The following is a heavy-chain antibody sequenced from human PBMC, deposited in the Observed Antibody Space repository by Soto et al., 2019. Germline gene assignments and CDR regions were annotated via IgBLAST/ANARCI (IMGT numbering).Heavy chain of an antibody. CDR1: GGSISSSSYY. J-gene: IGHJ4*02. Sequence: PSETLSLTCTVSGGSISSSSYYWVWIRHPPGKGLEWIGSIYYSGSTYYNPSLKSRVTISVDTSKNQFSLKPSSVTAADTAVYYCARPSSPYDYVWGSYRRSLAYFDYWGQGTLVTVSS. CDR2: IYYSGST. CDR3: ARPSSPYDYVWGSYRRSLAYFDY. D-gene: IGHD3-16*02. V-gene: IGHV4-39*01.